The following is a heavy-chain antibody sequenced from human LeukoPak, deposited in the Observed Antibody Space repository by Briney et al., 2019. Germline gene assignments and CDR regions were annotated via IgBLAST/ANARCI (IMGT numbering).Heavy chain of an antibody. J-gene: IGHJ3*02. Sequence: SETLSLTCAVDGGSFSGYYWSWIRQPPGKGLEWIGEINHSGSTNYNPSLKSRVTISVDTSKNQFSLKLSSVTAADTAVYYCARAQTYYYDSSGYPIDAFDIWGQGTMVTVSS. CDR2: INHSGST. D-gene: IGHD3-22*01. CDR3: ARAQTYYYDSSGYPIDAFDI. CDR1: GGSFSGYY. V-gene: IGHV4-34*01.